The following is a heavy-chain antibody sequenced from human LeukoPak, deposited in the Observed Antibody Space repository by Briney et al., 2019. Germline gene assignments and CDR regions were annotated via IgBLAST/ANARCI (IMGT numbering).Heavy chain of an antibody. CDR1: GGSISSYY. J-gene: IGHJ6*02. CDR3: ARGAPSVDILTGYFDRHPLGGMDV. CDR2: IYTSGST. Sequence: SETLSLTCTVSGGSISSYYWSWIRQPAGKGLEWIGRIYTSGSTNYNPSLKSRVTMSVDTSKNQFSLKLSSVTAADTAVYYCARGAPSVDILTGYFDRHPLGGMDVWGQGTTVTVSS. D-gene: IGHD3-9*01. V-gene: IGHV4-4*07.